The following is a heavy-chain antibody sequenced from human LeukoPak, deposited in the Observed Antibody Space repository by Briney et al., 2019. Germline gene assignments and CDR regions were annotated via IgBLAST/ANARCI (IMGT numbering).Heavy chain of an antibody. CDR2: INPNSGGT. Sequence: ASVKVSCKASGGTFSSYGISWVRQAPGQGLEWMGWINPNSGGTNYAQKFQGRVTMTRDTSISTAYMELSRLRSDDTAVYYCARDGYDSLVDYWGQGTLVTVSS. V-gene: IGHV1-2*02. CDR1: GGTFSSYG. J-gene: IGHJ4*02. CDR3: ARDGYDSLVDY. D-gene: IGHD3-22*01.